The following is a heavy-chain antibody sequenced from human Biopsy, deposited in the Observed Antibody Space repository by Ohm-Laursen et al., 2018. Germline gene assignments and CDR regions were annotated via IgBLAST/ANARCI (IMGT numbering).Heavy chain of an antibody. J-gene: IGHJ4*02. CDR2: RFHSGSP. CDR3: VRLNRRGNIIFFDY. Sequence: PGTLSLTCTVSGGSITADFWTWIRQTPGERLEWIGYRFHSGSPMYNPSLKSRVTISVDTSQSQFSLTFPSVTAADTAVYYCVRLNRRGNIIFFDYWGRGTLVTVSS. D-gene: IGHD3/OR15-3a*01. CDR1: GGSITADF. V-gene: IGHV4-59*08.